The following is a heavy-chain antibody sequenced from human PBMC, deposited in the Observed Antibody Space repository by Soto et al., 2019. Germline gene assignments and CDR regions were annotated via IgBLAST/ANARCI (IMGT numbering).Heavy chain of an antibody. CDR2: IYYSGST. CDR1: GGSISSSSYY. Sequence: KPSETLSLTCTVSGGSISSSSYYWGWIRQPPGKGLEWIGSIYYSGSTYYNPSLKSRVTISVDTSKNQFSLKLSSVTAADTAVYYCARRVVPAAISPFSDYWGQGTLVTVSS. CDR3: ARRVVPAAISPFSDY. V-gene: IGHV4-39*01. J-gene: IGHJ4*02. D-gene: IGHD2-2*02.